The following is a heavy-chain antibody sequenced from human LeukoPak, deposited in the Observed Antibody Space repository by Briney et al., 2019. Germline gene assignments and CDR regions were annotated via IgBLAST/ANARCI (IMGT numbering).Heavy chain of an antibody. J-gene: IGHJ4*02. CDR1: GGSFIGYY. V-gene: IGHV4-34*01. CDR3: ARASSDCSSTSCPFDY. CDR2: INHSGST. Sequence: SETLSLTCAVSGGSFIGYYWSWIRQPPGKRLEWIGEINHSGSTNYNPSLKSRVTISVDTSKNQFSLKLSSVTAADTAVYYCARASSDCSSTSCPFDYWGEGSLVTVSS. D-gene: IGHD2-2*01.